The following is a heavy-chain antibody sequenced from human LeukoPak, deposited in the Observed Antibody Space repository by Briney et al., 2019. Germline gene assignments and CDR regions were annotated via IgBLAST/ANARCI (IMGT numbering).Heavy chain of an antibody. V-gene: IGHV3-21*01. D-gene: IGHD4-17*01. CDR1: GFTFSSYS. Sequence: PGGSLRLSCAASGFTFSSYSMNWVRQAPGKGLEWVSSISSSSSYIYYADSVKGRFTISRDNAKNSLYLQMNSLRAEDTAVYYCARPYGDYGYAFDIWGQGTMVTVSS. CDR3: ARPYGDYGYAFDI. J-gene: IGHJ3*02. CDR2: ISSSSSYI.